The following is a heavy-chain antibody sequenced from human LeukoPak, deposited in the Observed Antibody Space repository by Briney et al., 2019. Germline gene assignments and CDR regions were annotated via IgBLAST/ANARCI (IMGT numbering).Heavy chain of an antibody. CDR1: GYTFTNYG. D-gene: IGHD2-15*01. Sequence: ASVTVSCKASGYTFTNYGISWLRQAPGQGLDWMGWISTNNVNTKYAQRFQGRLSMTTDTSTSTVYMDLRGLRSDDAAVYFCARDDCSGGSCYLGDYWGQGTLVTVSS. V-gene: IGHV1-18*01. J-gene: IGHJ4*02. CDR3: ARDDCSGGSCYLGDY. CDR2: ISTNNVNT.